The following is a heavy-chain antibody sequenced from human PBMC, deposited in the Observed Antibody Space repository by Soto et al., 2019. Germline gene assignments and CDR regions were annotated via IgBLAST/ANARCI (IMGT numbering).Heavy chain of an antibody. V-gene: IGHV3-23*01. CDR1: GFTISTYA. CDR2: ISGSSSST. D-gene: IGHD3-3*01. J-gene: IGHJ4*02. Sequence: GGSLRLSCAASGFTISTYAMSWVRQAPGKGLEWVARISGSSSSTSHADPVRARFIIYRAGPENTLYLHMHSLRAEATAVYYCVKHDFSTLYNTGFDSWGQGTRVTVS. CDR3: VKHDFSTLYNTGFDS.